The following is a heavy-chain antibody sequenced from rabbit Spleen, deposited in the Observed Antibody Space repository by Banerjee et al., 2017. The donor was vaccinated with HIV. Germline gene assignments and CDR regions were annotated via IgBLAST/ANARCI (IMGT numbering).Heavy chain of an antibody. Sequence: QELVESGGGLVQPGGSLKLSCKASRFDFSTYSMSWVRQAPGKGLEWIGYIEPIFGNTYYASWVNGRFTISRSTSLNTVDLKMTSLTAADTATYFCARRWDWLDLWGPGTLVTVS. V-gene: IGHV1S43*01. CDR1: RFDFSTYS. CDR3: ARRWDWLDL. CDR2: IEPIFGNT. J-gene: IGHJ5*01.